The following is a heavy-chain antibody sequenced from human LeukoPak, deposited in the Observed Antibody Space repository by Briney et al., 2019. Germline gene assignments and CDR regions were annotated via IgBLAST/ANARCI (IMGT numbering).Heavy chain of an antibody. Sequence: GGSLRLSCVASGFTFSSYSMNWVRQAPGKGLEWVSSISSSSSYIYYADSVKGRFTISRDNAKNSLYLQMNSLRAEDTAVYYYAREWLQSKTPYDYWGQGTLVTVSS. CDR2: ISSSSSYI. D-gene: IGHD5-24*01. CDR1: GFTFSSYS. J-gene: IGHJ4*02. CDR3: AREWLQSKTPYDY. V-gene: IGHV3-21*01.